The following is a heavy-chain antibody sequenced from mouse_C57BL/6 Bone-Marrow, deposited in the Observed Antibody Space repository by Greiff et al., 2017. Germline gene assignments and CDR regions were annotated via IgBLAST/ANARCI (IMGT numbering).Heavy chain of an antibody. D-gene: IGHD1-1*02. CDR1: GYTFTGYW. V-gene: IGHV1-9*01. J-gene: IGHJ4*01. Sequence: QVQLQQSGAELMKPGASVKLSCKATGYTFTGYWIEWVKQRPGHGLEWIGEILPGSGSTNYNAKFKGKATFTADTSSNTAYMQLRSLTTEDSAIYYCASWGRWLGGQGTSVTVSS. CDR3: ASWGRWL. CDR2: ILPGSGST.